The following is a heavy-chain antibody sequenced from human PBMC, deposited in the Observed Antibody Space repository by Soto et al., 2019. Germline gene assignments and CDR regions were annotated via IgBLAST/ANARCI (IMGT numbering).Heavy chain of an antibody. CDR3: ASSPTYYDFWSGPGFDP. D-gene: IGHD3-3*01. CDR2: TYYSGST. J-gene: IGHJ5*02. CDR1: GGSISSYY. Sequence: SETLSLTCTVSGGSISSYYWSWIRQPPGKGLEWIGYTYYSGSTNYNPSLKSRVTISVDTSKNHFSLKLSSVTAADTAVYYCASSPTYYDFWSGPGFDPWGQGTLVTVS. V-gene: IGHV4-59*01.